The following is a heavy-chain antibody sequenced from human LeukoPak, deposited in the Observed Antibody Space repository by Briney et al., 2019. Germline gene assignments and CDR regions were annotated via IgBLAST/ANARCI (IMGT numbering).Heavy chain of an antibody. CDR1: GYTFTGYY. D-gene: IGHD3-10*01. Sequence: ASVKVSCKASGYTFTGYYMHWVRQAPGQGLEWMGWINPNSGGPNYAQKFQGRVTMTRDTSISTAYMELSRLRSDDTAVYYCARRLWFGKSAYFDYWGQGTLVTVSS. CDR3: ARRLWFGKSAYFDY. V-gene: IGHV1-2*02. CDR2: INPNSGGP. J-gene: IGHJ4*02.